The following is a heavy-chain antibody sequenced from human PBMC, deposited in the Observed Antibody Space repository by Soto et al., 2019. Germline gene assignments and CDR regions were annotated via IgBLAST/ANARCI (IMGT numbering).Heavy chain of an antibody. CDR2: FIPIFGTA. J-gene: IGHJ4*02. CDR3: ASSRSFYNWNLEY. D-gene: IGHD1-20*01. V-gene: IGHV1-69*01. CDR1: GGTFRSYA. Sequence: QVQLVQSGAEVKKPGSSVKVSCKASGGTFRSYAISWVLQAPGQGLEWMGGFIPIFGTANYAQKFQGRVTITADESTSTAYMELSSLRSEYTAVYYCASSRSFYNWNLEYWGQGTLVTVSA.